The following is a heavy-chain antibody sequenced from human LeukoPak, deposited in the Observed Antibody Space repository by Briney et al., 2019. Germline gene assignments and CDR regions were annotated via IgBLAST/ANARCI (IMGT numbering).Heavy chain of an antibody. J-gene: IGHJ3*02. CDR2: IYHSGTT. CDR1: GVAISRGGYA. D-gene: IGHD3-3*01. Sequence: SETLSLTCAVSGVAISRGGYAWNWIRQPPGKGLEWIAYIYHSGTTYYNPSLKSRVTISVDTSKNQFSLKLSSVTAADTAVYYCARRAPEWLLPENAFDIWGQGTMVTVSS. V-gene: IGHV4-30-2*01. CDR3: ARRAPEWLLPENAFDI.